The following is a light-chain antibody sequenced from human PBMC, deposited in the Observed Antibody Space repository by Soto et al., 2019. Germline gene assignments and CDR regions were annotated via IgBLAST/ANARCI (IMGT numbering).Light chain of an antibody. CDR2: GAS. Sequence: DIVMTQSTATLSVSPGERATLSCRASQSVSSNLAWYQQKPGQAPRLLIYGASTRATGIPARFSGSGSGTEFTLTISSLQSEDFATYYCQQSYSTRTFGQGTKVDI. V-gene: IGKV3-15*01. J-gene: IGKJ1*01. CDR3: QQSYSTRT. CDR1: QSVSSN.